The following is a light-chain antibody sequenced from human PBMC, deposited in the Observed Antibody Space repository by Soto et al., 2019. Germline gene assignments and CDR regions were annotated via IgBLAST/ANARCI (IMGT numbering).Light chain of an antibody. Sequence: DIQMTQSPSTLSGSVGDRVTITCRASQTISSWLAWYQQKPGKAPKLLIYKASTLKSGIPSRFSGSGSGTEFTLTISSLQPDDFGTDDCEHYNSYSEAFGQGTKVERK. CDR3: EHYNSYSEA. CDR2: KAS. J-gene: IGKJ1*01. CDR1: QTISSW. V-gene: IGKV1-5*03.